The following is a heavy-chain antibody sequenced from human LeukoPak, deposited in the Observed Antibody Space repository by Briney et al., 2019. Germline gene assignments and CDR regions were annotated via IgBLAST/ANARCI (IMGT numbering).Heavy chain of an antibody. Sequence: PGGSLRLSCAASGFTFSSYGMHWVRQAPGKGLEWVAVIWYDGSNKYHADSVKGRFTISRDNSKNTLYLQMNSLRAEDTAVYYCARAEGYYDSSGNDAFDIWGQGTMVTVSS. CDR2: IWYDGSNK. V-gene: IGHV3-33*01. CDR3: ARAEGYYDSSGNDAFDI. D-gene: IGHD3-22*01. J-gene: IGHJ3*02. CDR1: GFTFSSYG.